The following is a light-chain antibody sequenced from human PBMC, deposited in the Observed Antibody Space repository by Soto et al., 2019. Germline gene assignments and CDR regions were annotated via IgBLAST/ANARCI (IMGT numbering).Light chain of an antibody. CDR3: LVSFSGARV. CDR2: DTS. V-gene: IGLV7-46*01. J-gene: IGLJ3*02. CDR1: TGAVTSGHY. Sequence: QAVVTQEPSLTVSPGGTVTLTCGSSTGAVTSGHYPSWFQQKPGQAPRTLIYDTSDKHSWTPARFSGSLLGGKAALTLSGAQAEDEAQYYCLVSFSGARVFGGGTKLTVL.